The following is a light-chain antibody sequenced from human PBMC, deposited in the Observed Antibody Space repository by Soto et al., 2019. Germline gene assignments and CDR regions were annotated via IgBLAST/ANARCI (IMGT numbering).Light chain of an antibody. V-gene: IGKV3-20*01. CDR1: QSVSSSY. CDR2: GAS. Sequence: EIVLTQSPGTLSLSPGERATLSCRASQSVSSSYLAWYQQRPGQAPRLLIYGASTGATGIPDRFSGSGSGTDLTLTISRQEPEDFAVYYCQQYGSSSWTFGQGTKVEIK. CDR3: QQYGSSSWT. J-gene: IGKJ1*01.